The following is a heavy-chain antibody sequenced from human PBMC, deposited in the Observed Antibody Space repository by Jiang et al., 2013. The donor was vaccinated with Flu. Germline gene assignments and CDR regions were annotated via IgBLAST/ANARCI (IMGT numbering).Heavy chain of an antibody. CDR2: INPNSGGT. CDR1: GYTFTGYY. CDR3: ARDLRSLHYGDYLRRYPGYYYYGMDV. D-gene: IGHD4-17*01. Sequence: SGAEVKKPGASVKVSCKASGYTFTGYYMHWVRQAPGQGLEWMGWINPNSGGTNYAQKFQGWVTMTRDTSISTAYMELSRLRSDDTAVYYCARDLRSLHYGDYLRRYPGYYYYGMDVWG. J-gene: IGHJ6*01. V-gene: IGHV1-2*04.